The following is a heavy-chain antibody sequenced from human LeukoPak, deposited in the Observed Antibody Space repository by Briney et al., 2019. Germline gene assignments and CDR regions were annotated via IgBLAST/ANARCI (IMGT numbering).Heavy chain of an antibody. V-gene: IGHV4-59*01. Sequence: SETLSLTCTVSGGSISSYLWNWIRQPPGKGLEWIGYIYYSGSTNYNPSLKSRVTILVDTSKNQFSLKVSSVTAADTAVYYCARGQYSGSCFDNWGQGSLVTVSS. CDR3: ARGQYSGSCFDN. J-gene: IGHJ4*02. CDR1: GGSISSYL. CDR2: IYYSGST. D-gene: IGHD1-26*01.